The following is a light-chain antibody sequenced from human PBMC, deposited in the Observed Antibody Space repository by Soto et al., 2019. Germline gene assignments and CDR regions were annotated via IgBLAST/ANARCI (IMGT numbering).Light chain of an antibody. J-gene: IGKJ1*01. CDR2: GAS. V-gene: IGKV3-15*01. CDR3: QXYNNWPPDRT. Sequence: EIVMTQSPATLSVSPGERATLSCRASQSVGSNLAWYQQKPGQAPRLLIYGASTRATGIPARFSGSGSGTEXXXXXXXXXXXDFAIYXCQXYNNWPPDRTFGQGTKVEIK. CDR1: QSVGSN.